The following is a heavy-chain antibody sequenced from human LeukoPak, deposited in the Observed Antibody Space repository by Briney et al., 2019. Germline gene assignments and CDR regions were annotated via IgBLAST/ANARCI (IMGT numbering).Heavy chain of an antibody. V-gene: IGHV1-3*03. CDR3: ARGRELYNDAFDI. CDR2: INAGNGNT. CDR1: GYTFTSYA. J-gene: IGHJ3*02. D-gene: IGHD1-26*01. Sequence: ASVKVSCKASGYTFTSYAMHWVRQAPGQRLEWMGWINAGNGNTKYSQEFQGRVTITRDTSASTVYMELSSLRSEDMAVYYCARGRELYNDAFDIWGQGTMVTVSS.